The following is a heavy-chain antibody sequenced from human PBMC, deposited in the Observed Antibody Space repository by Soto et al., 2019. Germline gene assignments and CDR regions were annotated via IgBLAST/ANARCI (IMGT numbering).Heavy chain of an antibody. D-gene: IGHD3-22*01. CDR2: IYYSGST. J-gene: IGHJ5*02. Sequence: SETLSLTCTVSGGSISSGGYYWSWIRQHPGKGLEWIGYIYYSGSTYYNPSLKSRVTISVDTSKNQFSLKLSSVTAADTAVYYCARVERYYDSSGSVSNWFDPWGQGTLVTVSS. V-gene: IGHV4-31*03. CDR3: ARVERYYDSSGSVSNWFDP. CDR1: GGSISSGGYY.